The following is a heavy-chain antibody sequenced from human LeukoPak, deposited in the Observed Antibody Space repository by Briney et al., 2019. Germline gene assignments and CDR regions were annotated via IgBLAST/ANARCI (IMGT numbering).Heavy chain of an antibody. CDR1: GYTFTSYD. D-gene: IGHD3-10*01. J-gene: IGHJ4*02. Sequence: ASVKVSCKASGYTFTSYDINWVRQATGQGLEWMGWMNPNSGNTGYAQKFQGRVTITRNTSISTAYMELSSLRSEDTAVYYCARATSPGMVRGHQRAYYFHYWGQGTLVTVSS. CDR2: MNPNSGNT. CDR3: ARATSPGMVRGHQRAYYFHY. V-gene: IGHV1-8*03.